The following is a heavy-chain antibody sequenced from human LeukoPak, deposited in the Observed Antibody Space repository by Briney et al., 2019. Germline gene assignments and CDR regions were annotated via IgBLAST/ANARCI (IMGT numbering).Heavy chain of an antibody. CDR2: IYYGGST. CDR1: GGSISSGGYY. CDR3: ARVDILTGYYLDY. Sequence: SETLSLTCTVSGGSISSGGYYWSWIRQHPGKGLEWIGYIYYGGSTYYNPSLKSRVTISVDTSKNQFSLKLSSVTAADTAAYYCARVDILTGYYLDYWGQGTLVTVSS. V-gene: IGHV4-31*03. J-gene: IGHJ4*02. D-gene: IGHD3-9*01.